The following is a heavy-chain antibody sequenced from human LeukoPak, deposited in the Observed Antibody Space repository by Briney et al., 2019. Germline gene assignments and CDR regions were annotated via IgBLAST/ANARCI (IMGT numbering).Heavy chain of an antibody. V-gene: IGHV3-48*01. CDR1: GLTFSSYS. CDR3: ARAAQPGFDP. D-gene: IGHD1-14*01. J-gene: IGHJ5*02. Sequence: PGGSLRLSCGASGLTFSSYSVNWVRQAPGKGLEWVSYISSDSGTIYQADSVKGRFTISRDNAKNSLYLQMNSLRAEDTAVYHCARAAQPGFDPWGQGTLVIVSS. CDR2: ISSDSGTI.